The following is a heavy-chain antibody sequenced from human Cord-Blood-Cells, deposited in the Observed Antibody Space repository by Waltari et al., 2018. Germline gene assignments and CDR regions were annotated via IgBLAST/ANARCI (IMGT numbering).Heavy chain of an antibody. V-gene: IGHV1-69*12. D-gene: IGHD2-2*01. Sequence: QVQLVQSGAEVKTPGSSVRVPCKASGGPFSSYAISWVRQAPGQGLEWMGGIIPIFGTANYAQKFQGRVTITADESTSTAYMELSSLRSEDTAVYYCATYSEGYCSSTSCYDYWGQGTLVTVSS. CDR3: ATYSEGYCSSTSCYDY. CDR2: IIPIFGTA. J-gene: IGHJ4*02. CDR1: GGPFSSYA.